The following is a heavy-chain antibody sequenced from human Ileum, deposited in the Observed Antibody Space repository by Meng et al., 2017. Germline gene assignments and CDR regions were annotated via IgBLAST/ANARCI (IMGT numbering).Heavy chain of an antibody. J-gene: IGHJ4*02. CDR1: GFTFSNYW. CDR2: INQDESEK. D-gene: IGHD3-22*01. CDR3: VRDDSTGHYYFDY. V-gene: IGHV3-7*01. Sequence: GESLKISCAASGFTFSNYWMSWVRQAPGKGLERVANINQDESEKYYVDSVKGRFTISRDSAKNSLYLQMNSLREEDTAVYYCVRDDSTGHYYFDYWGQGTLVTVSS.